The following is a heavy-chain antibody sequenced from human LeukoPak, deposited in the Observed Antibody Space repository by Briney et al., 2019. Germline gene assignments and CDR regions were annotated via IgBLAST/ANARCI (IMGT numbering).Heavy chain of an antibody. Sequence: ASVKVSCTVPGYTLTELSMHWVRQAPGKGLEWMGGFDPEDGETIYAQKFQGRVTMTEDTSTDTAYMELSSLRSEDTAVYYCATTYYDSSDSFGYWGQGTLVTVSS. CDR3: ATTYYDSSDSFGY. CDR2: FDPEDGET. V-gene: IGHV1-24*01. J-gene: IGHJ4*02. D-gene: IGHD3-22*01. CDR1: GYTLTELS.